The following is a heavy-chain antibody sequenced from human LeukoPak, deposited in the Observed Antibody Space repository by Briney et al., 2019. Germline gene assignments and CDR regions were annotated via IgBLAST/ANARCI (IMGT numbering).Heavy chain of an antibody. CDR1: GGSISSNSYY. CDR3: ARRGGIIRGVASYYYMDV. J-gene: IGHJ6*03. Sequence: TSETLSLTCAVSGGSISSNSYYWGWIRQPPGKGLEWIGSIYYSGSTYYNPSLKSRVTISVDTSKNQFSLKLSSVTAADTAAYYCARRGGIIRGVASYYYMDVWGKGTTVTISS. V-gene: IGHV4-39*01. CDR2: IYYSGST. D-gene: IGHD3-10*01.